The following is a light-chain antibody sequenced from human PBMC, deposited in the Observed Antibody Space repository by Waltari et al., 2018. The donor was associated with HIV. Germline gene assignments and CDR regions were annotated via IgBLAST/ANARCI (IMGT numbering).Light chain of an antibody. V-gene: IGLV3-25*03. CDR2: KDT. CDR1: ALTKQY. Sequence: SHELTQPPSVAVSPGQTARITCSGDALTKQYTHWYQQKPGQASVMVMYKDTERPSGIPERFSGSSSGTTVTLTISGVQAEDEADYYCQSYHSSNRWVFGGGTKVTVL. CDR3: QSYHSSNRWV. J-gene: IGLJ3*02.